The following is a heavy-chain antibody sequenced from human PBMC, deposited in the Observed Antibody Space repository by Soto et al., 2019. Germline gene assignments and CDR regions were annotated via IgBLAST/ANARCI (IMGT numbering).Heavy chain of an antibody. D-gene: IGHD1-26*01. J-gene: IGHJ4*02. CDR2: ISVYHGNT. Sequence: QVQLVQSGAEVKKPGASVTVSCQASGFTFNTYVITWVRQAPGQGLEWLGWISVYHGNTNYAQKVQGRVTMTTDTATRTAYLELRSLRSAGTAVDYCARGGSGSYRVFDYWGQGTLVTVSS. CDR3: ARGGSGSYRVFDY. V-gene: IGHV1-18*01. CDR1: GFTFNTYV.